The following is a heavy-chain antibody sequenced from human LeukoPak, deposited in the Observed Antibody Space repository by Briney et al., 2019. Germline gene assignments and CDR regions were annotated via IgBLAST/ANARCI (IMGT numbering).Heavy chain of an antibody. CDR1: GLTFSNFW. Sequence: GGSLRLSCVASGLTFSNFWMTWLRQAPGKGLEWVANIKQDGSETYYLDSVKGRFTISRDNAKNSLYLQMNSLRAADTAVYYCARARQGGNDYWGQGTLVTVSS. CDR2: IKQDGSET. V-gene: IGHV3-7*01. D-gene: IGHD3-16*01. J-gene: IGHJ4*02. CDR3: ARARQGGNDY.